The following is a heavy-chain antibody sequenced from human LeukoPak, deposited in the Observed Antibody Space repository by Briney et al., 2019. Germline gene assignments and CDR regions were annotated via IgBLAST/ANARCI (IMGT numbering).Heavy chain of an antibody. J-gene: IGHJ4*02. CDR2: IYPGDSDT. V-gene: IGHV5-51*01. Sequence: GESLKISCKGSGYSFTSYWIGWVRQMPGKGLEWMGIIYPGDSDTRYSPSFQGQVTMSADKSISTAYLQWSSLKASDTAMYYCARRSGTIAVATPDPFDYWGQGTLVTVSS. CDR3: ARRSGTIAVATPDPFDY. CDR1: GYSFTSYW. D-gene: IGHD6-19*01.